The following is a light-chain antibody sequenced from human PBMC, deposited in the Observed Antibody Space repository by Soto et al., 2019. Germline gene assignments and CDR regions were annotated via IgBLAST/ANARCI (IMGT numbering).Light chain of an antibody. J-gene: IGKJ1*01. CDR2: DAS. CDR3: QQYDKLPWT. CDR1: QAISNY. Sequence: DIQLTQSPSSLSASVGDRVTITCQASQAISNYLNWYQQKPGKAPKLLIYDASNLETGVPSRFSGSGSGTDFTFTISSLQPEDIATYYCQQYDKLPWTFGQGTKVEIK. V-gene: IGKV1-33*01.